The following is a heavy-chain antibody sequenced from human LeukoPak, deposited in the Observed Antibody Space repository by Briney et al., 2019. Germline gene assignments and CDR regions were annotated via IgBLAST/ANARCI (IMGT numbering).Heavy chain of an antibody. D-gene: IGHD3-3*01. V-gene: IGHV4-59*01. J-gene: IGHJ6*02. CDR2: IYYTGST. CDR1: GGSISSYH. Sequence: SEPLSLTCTVSGGSISSYHWSWIRQPPGKGLQWIGHIYYTGSTNYNPSLKSRLTISLDTSKNQFSLKLSSVTAADPAVYYCTRSLGVVIHGGMDVWGQGTTVTVSS. CDR3: TRSLGVVIHGGMDV.